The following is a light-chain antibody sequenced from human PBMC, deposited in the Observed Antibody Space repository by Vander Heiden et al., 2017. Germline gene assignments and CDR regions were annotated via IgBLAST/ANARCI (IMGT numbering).Light chain of an antibody. Sequence: QSVLTQTPSVSGAPGQSVTISCTGSSSNIGAGYDVHWYQQLPGTAPKLLIYGNSNRPSGVPDRFSGSKSGTSASLAITGLQAEDEADYYCQSYDSSLSGWVFGGGTKLTVL. CDR2: GNS. CDR3: QSYDSSLSGWV. CDR1: SSNIGAGYD. V-gene: IGLV1-40*01. J-gene: IGLJ3*02.